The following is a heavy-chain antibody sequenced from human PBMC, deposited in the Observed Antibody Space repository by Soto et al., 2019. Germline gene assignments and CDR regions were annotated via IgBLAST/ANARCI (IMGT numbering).Heavy chain of an antibody. J-gene: IGHJ4*02. CDR1: GFTFSSYA. V-gene: IGHV3-30-3*01. CDR2: ISYDGSNK. CDR3: ARDDSSGYYTY. D-gene: IGHD3-22*01. Sequence: GGSLRLSCAASGFTFSSYAMHWVRQAPGKGLEWVAVISYDGSNKYYADSVKGRFTISRDNSKNTLYLQMNSLRAEDTAVYYCARDDSSGYYTYWGQGXLVTVSS.